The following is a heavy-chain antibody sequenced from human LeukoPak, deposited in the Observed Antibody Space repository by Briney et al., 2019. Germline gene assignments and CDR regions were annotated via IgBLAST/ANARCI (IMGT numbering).Heavy chain of an antibody. J-gene: IGHJ3*01. CDR3: ANDGTGVHVWTPEAFDL. CDR1: GGTFSSYA. Sequence: SVTVSCKASGGTFSSYAISWVRQAPGQGLEWMGGIMPIFDTANYAQKFQGRVTITADESTSTAYMELSSLRAEDTAMYYCANDGTGVHVWTPEAFDLWGPGTMVIVSS. CDR2: IMPIFDTA. V-gene: IGHV1-69*13. D-gene: IGHD1-1*01.